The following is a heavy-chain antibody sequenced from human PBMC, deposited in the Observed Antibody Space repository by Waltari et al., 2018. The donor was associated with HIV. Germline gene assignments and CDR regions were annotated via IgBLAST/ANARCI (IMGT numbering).Heavy chain of an antibody. Sequence: EVQLVESGGGLIQPGGSLRLSCAASGFTVSSVYISWVRQAPGKGLEWVSVIHSSGGTNYADSVKGRFTISRDNSKNTLYLQMNSLGAEDTAVYYCARDTTVVGTRYFDYWGRGTLVTVSS. CDR1: GFTVSSVY. CDR2: IHSSGGT. J-gene: IGHJ4*02. D-gene: IGHD6-13*01. CDR3: ARDTTVVGTRYFDY. V-gene: IGHV3-53*01.